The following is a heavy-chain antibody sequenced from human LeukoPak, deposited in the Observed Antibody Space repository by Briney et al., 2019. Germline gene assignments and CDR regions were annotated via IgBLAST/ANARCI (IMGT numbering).Heavy chain of an antibody. CDR2: INTNTGNP. Sequence: ASVKVSCKASGYTFTSYAMNWVRQAPGQGLEWMGWINTNTGNPTYAQGFTGRFVFSLDTSVSTAYLQISSLKAEDTAVYYCARGPKGYSNYYYYYMDVWGKGTTVTASS. CDR1: GYTFTSYA. CDR3: ARGPKGYSNYYYYYMDV. D-gene: IGHD4-11*01. V-gene: IGHV7-4-1*02. J-gene: IGHJ6*03.